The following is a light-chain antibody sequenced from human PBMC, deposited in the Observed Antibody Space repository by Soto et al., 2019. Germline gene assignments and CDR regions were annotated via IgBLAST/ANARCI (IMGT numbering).Light chain of an antibody. J-gene: IGKJ1*01. V-gene: IGKV3-20*01. CDR3: QQYGGSPQT. CDR2: GAS. CDR1: QSVSNY. Sequence: EIVLTQSPGTLSLSPGERATLSCRARQSVSNYLAWYQQKPGQAPRLLIYGASSRATGIPERFSGSGSGTDFTLTISRLEPEDFAVYYCQQYGGSPQTFGQGTKVEIK.